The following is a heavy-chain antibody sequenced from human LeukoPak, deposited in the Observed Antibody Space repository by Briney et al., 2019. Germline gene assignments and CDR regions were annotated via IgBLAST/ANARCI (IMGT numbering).Heavy chain of an antibody. D-gene: IGHD1-26*01. CDR1: GFSFSSYA. J-gene: IGHJ4*02. Sequence: GGSLRLSCAASGFSFSSYAMHWVRQAPGKGLEWVAVMSYDGSNKYYADSVKGRFTISRDNSKNTLYLQMNSLRAEDTAVYYCAREPREGGNYLGFDYWGQGTLVTVSS. CDR3: AREPREGGNYLGFDY. V-gene: IGHV3-30*04. CDR2: MSYDGSNK.